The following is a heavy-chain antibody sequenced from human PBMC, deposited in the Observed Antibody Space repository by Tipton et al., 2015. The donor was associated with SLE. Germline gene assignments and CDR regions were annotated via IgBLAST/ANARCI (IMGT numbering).Heavy chain of an antibody. V-gene: IGHV4-38-2*02. D-gene: IGHD3-10*01. Sequence: LRLSCTVSGYSISSGSYWGWIRQPPGKGLEWIGTIYHRGTTYYSPSLKSRVTISLDTSKNQFSLNLSSVTAADTAVYYCARVPFNYGLFGAFDIWGQGTMVTVSS. CDR2: IYHRGTT. J-gene: IGHJ3*02. CDR1: GYSISSGSY. CDR3: ARVPFNYGLFGAFDI.